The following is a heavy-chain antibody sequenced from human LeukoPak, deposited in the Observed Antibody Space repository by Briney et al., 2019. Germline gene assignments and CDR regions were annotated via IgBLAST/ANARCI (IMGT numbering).Heavy chain of an antibody. V-gene: IGHV4-38-2*01. CDR1: DYSISSGDY. J-gene: IGHJ4*02. Sequence: SETLSLTCAVSDYSISSGDYWCWIRQPPGKGLEWIGSVYYSGSTHYSPSLKNRVTISVDTSKNQFSLKLRSVTAADTALYYCARNDSSGYFDYWGQGTLVTVSS. CDR3: ARNDSSGYFDY. CDR2: VYYSGST. D-gene: IGHD3-22*01.